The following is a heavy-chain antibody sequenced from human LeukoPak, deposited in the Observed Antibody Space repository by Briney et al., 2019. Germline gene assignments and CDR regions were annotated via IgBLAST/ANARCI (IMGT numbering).Heavy chain of an antibody. J-gene: IGHJ4*02. V-gene: IGHV3-53*01. CDR1: GFTVSSNY. D-gene: IGHD6-19*01. CDR3: AKAMLVAGPLFDY. Sequence: PGGSLRLSCAASGFTVSSNYMSWVRQAPGKGLEWVSVIYSGGSTYYADSVKGRFTISRDNSKNTLYLQMNSLRAEDTAVYYCAKAMLVAGPLFDYWGQGTLVTVSS. CDR2: IYSGGST.